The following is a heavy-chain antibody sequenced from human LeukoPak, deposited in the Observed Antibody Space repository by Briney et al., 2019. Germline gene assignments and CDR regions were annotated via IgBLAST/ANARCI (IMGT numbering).Heavy chain of an antibody. CDR1: GFTFSSYS. CDR2: ISSSSSTI. Sequence: GGSLRLSCAASGFTFSSYSMNRVRQAPGKGLEWVSYISSSSSTIYYADSVKGRFTISRDNAKNSLYLQMNSLRDEDTAVYYCARDQLLWFGELVHFDYWGQGTLVTVSS. CDR3: ARDQLLWFGELVHFDY. V-gene: IGHV3-48*02. J-gene: IGHJ4*02. D-gene: IGHD3-10*01.